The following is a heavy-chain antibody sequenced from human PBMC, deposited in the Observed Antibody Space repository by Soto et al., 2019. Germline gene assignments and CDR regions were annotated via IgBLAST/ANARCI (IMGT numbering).Heavy chain of an antibody. V-gene: IGHV3-48*03. CDR1: GFTFRNYE. J-gene: IGHJ4*02. CDR2: ISSTGRTI. Sequence: EVKLVESGGGLGQPGGSLTISCAASGFTFRNYEMNWVRQAPGKGLEWLSFISSTGRTIYYTDSVKGRFTISRDNAKNSVHLLMSSLRVEDTAVYYCATDQLRSGFFDHWGQGTPVTVSS. CDR3: ATDQLRSGFFDH. D-gene: IGHD3-3*01.